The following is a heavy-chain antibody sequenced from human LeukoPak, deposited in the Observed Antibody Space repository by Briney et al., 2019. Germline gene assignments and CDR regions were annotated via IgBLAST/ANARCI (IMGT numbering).Heavy chain of an antibody. V-gene: IGHV1-2*02. D-gene: IGHD1-7*01. J-gene: IGHJ5*02. CDR3: ARDYWNFDWFDP. Sequence: ASVKVSCKASGYTFTGYYMHWVRQAPGQGLEWMGWINPNRGGTNYAQKFQGRVTMTRDTSISTAYMELSRLRSDDTAVYYCARDYWNFDWFDPWGQGTLVTVSS. CDR1: GYTFTGYY. CDR2: INPNRGGT.